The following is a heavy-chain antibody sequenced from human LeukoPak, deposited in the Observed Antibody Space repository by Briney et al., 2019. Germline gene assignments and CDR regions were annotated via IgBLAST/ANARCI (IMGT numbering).Heavy chain of an antibody. CDR2: IYTSGGT. CDR3: ARGLAFSSSWVFDY. J-gene: IGHJ4*02. D-gene: IGHD6-13*01. Sequence: PSETLSLTCTVSGGSISTYYWSWIRQPAGKGLEWIGRIYTSGGTNYNPSIKSRVTMSVDTSKNQFSLKLSSVTAADTAVYFCARGLAFSSSWVFDYWGQGTLVTVSS. V-gene: IGHV4-4*07. CDR1: GGSISTYY.